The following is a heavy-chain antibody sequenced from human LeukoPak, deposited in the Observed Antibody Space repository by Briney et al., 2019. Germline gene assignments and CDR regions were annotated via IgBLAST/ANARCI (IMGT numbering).Heavy chain of an antibody. CDR3: ARGGVPTYYDILTGVYYYYYGMDV. CDR2: INPNSGGT. CDR1: GYTFTGYY. D-gene: IGHD3-9*01. V-gene: IGHV1-2*02. J-gene: IGHJ6*02. Sequence: ASVTVSYKASGYTFTGYYMHWVRQAPGQGLEWMGWINPNSGGTNYAQKFQGRVTMTRDTSISTAYMKLSRLRSDDTAVYYCARGGVPTYYDILTGVYYYYYGMDVWGQGTTVTVSS.